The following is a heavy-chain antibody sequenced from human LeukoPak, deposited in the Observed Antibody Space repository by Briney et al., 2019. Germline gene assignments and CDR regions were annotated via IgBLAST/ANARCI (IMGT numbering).Heavy chain of an antibody. CDR2: ISYDGSNK. D-gene: IGHD1-26*01. Sequence: TLSLTCTVSGDSINSLDLWSWVRQAPGKGLEWVAVISYDGSNKYYADSVKGRFTISRDNSKNTLYLQMNSLRAEDTAVYYCARVGIVGAPDYWGQGTLVTVSS. CDR3: ARVGIVGAPDY. CDR1: GDSINSLD. V-gene: IGHV3-30-3*01. J-gene: IGHJ4*02.